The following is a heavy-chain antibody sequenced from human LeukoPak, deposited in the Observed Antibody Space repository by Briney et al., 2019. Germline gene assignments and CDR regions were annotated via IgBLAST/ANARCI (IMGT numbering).Heavy chain of an antibody. CDR3: ARDLDKYYDFWSGYYKGRAFDI. V-gene: IGHV6-1*01. Sequence: SQTLSLTCAISGDSVSSNSAAWNWIRQSPSRGLEWLGRTYYRSKWYNDYAVSVKSRITINPDTSKNQFSLQLNSVTPEDTAVYYCARDLDKYYDFWSGYYKGRAFDIWGQGTMVTVSS. CDR2: TYYRSKWYN. J-gene: IGHJ3*02. D-gene: IGHD3-3*01. CDR1: GDSVSSNSAA.